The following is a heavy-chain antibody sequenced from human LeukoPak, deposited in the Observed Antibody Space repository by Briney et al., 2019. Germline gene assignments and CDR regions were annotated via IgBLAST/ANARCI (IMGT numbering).Heavy chain of an antibody. V-gene: IGHV4-30-2*01. CDR2: IYHSGST. CDR1: GGSISSGGYS. D-gene: IGHD2-15*01. Sequence: PSQTLSLTCAVSGGSISSGGYSWSWIRQPPGKGLEWIGYIYHSGSTYYNPSLKSRVTISVDRSKNQFSLKLSSVTAADTAVYYCAKAEGYCSGTWCFRWFDWWGQGTLVIVSS. J-gene: IGHJ4*02. CDR3: AKAEGYCSGTWCFRWFDW.